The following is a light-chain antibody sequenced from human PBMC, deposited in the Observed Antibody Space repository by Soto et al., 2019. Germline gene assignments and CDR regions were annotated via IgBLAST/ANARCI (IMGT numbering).Light chain of an antibody. J-gene: IGKJ1*01. CDR3: QQYSSSPPT. CDR1: QSISRY. CDR2: GAS. V-gene: IGKV3-20*01. Sequence: IVLTHSPGTLSLCPGEITTLSCRASQSISRYLAWYQQKPGQGPRLLIYGASSRATGTPDRFSGSGSGTDFTLTINRLEPEDFALYYRQQYSSSPPTFGQGTKVDIK.